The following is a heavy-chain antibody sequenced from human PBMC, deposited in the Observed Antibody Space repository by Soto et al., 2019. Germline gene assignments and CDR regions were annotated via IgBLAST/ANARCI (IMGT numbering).Heavy chain of an antibody. CDR2: IYYSGNT. Sequence: QVQLQESGPGLVKPSETLSLTCTVSGASISSSNYYWGWIRQPPGKGLEWIGSIYYSGNTYYNPSLKSRITISLDTSKNHFSLKLTSVTAADTAVYYCARHIAVTATGDWFEPWGQGTLVTVSP. J-gene: IGHJ5*01. CDR3: ARHIAVTATGDWFEP. CDR1: GASISSSNYY. D-gene: IGHD6-13*01. V-gene: IGHV4-39*02.